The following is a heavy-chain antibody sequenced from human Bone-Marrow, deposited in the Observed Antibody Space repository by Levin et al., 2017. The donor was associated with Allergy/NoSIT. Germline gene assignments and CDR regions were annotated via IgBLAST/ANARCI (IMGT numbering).Heavy chain of an antibody. Sequence: PGGSLRLSCAASGFTFSGYGMNWVRQAPGKGLEYVSDISASSNYIHYADSVKGRFTISRDNSKNTLYLRMNSLRAEDTAIYYCARAGVGGLLYPLYNYGMDVWGQGTTVTVAS. CDR2: ISASSNYI. D-gene: IGHD3-3*01. V-gene: IGHV3-21*04. CDR1: GFTFSGYG. J-gene: IGHJ6*02. CDR3: ARAGVGGLLYPLYNYGMDV.